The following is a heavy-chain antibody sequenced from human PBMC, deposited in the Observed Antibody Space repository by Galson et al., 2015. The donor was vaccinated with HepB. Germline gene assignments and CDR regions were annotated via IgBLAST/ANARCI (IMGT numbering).Heavy chain of an antibody. V-gene: IGHV3-21*01. CDR3: ARDPGYCSGGRCYTGNPGTDY. D-gene: IGHD2-15*01. CDR1: GFTFSSYW. CDR2: IDSYSNYI. Sequence: SLRLSCAASGFTFSSYWMNWVRQAPGKGLEWVSSIDSYSNYIYYADSVKGRFTVSRDNAKNSLYLQMNSLRAEDTAVYYCARDPGYCSGGRCYTGNPGTDYWGQGTLVTVSS. J-gene: IGHJ4*02.